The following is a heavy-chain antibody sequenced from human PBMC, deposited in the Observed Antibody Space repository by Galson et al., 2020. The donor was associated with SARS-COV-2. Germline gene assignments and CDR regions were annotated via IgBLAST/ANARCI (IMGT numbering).Heavy chain of an antibody. V-gene: IGHV3-20*01. Sequence: PGGSLRLSCAASGFTFDDYGMSWVRQAPGKGLEWVSGINWNGGSTGYADSVKGRFTISRDNAKNSLYLQMNSLRAEDTALYHRARDWGRRYSGIRDDAFDIWGQGTMVTVSS. D-gene: IGHD1-26*01. CDR1: GFTFDDYG. CDR3: ARDWGRRYSGIRDDAFDI. CDR2: INWNGGST. J-gene: IGHJ3*02.